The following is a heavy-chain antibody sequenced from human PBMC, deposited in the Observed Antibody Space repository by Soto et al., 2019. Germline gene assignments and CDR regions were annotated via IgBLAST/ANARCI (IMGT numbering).Heavy chain of an antibody. CDR3: ARGAVVVVAATSPLDY. Sequence: SETLSLTCTVSGGSISSGDYYWSWIRQPPGKGLEWIGYIYYSGSTYYNPSLKSRVTISVDTSKNQFSLKLSSVTAADTAVYYCARGAVVVVAATSPLDYWGQGTLVTVSS. J-gene: IGHJ4*02. D-gene: IGHD2-15*01. CDR2: IYYSGST. CDR1: GGSISSGDYY. V-gene: IGHV4-30-4*01.